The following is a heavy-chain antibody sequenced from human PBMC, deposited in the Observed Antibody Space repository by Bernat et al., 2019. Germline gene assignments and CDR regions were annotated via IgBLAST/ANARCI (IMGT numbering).Heavy chain of an antibody. CDR1: GGTFSSYA. D-gene: IGHD2-21*02. J-gene: IGHJ3*02. CDR2: IIPIFGTA. CDR3: AGVLREFSPTDAFDI. Sequence: QVQLVQSGAEVKKPGSSVKVSCKASGGTFSSYAISWVRQAPGQGLEWMGGIIPIFGTANYAQKFQGRVPITADESTGTAYMELSSLSSEDTAVYYCAGVLREFSPTDAFDIWGQGTMVTVSS. V-gene: IGHV1-69*01.